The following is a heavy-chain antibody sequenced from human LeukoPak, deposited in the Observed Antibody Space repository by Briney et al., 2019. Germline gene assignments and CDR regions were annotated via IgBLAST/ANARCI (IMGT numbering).Heavy chain of an antibody. J-gene: IGHJ6*02. V-gene: IGHV4-4*07. CDR1: GGSISSYY. CDR2: IYTSGST. CDR3: ARDGFLPQNYDSSGYPRAPYYYYYYGMDV. D-gene: IGHD3-22*01. Sequence: PSETLSLTCTVSGGSISSYYWSWIRQPAGKGLEWIGRIYTSGSTNYNPSLKSRVTMSVDTSKNQFSLKLSSVTAADTAVYYCARDGFLPQNYDSSGYPRAPYYYYYYGMDVWGQGTTVTVSS.